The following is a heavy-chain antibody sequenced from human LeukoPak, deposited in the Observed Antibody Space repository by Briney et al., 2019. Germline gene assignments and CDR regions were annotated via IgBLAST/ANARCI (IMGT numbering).Heavy chain of an antibody. CDR2: ISGSGGST. CDR1: GFTFSSYA. D-gene: IGHD6-13*01. V-gene: IGHV3-23*01. Sequence: GGSLRLSCAASGFTFSSYAMSWVRQAPGKGLEWVSAISGSGGSTYYADSVKGRFTISGGNSKNTLFLQMNSLRPEDTAVYFCARDLTQLALFDYWGQGTLVTVSS. CDR3: ARDLTQLALFDY. J-gene: IGHJ4*02.